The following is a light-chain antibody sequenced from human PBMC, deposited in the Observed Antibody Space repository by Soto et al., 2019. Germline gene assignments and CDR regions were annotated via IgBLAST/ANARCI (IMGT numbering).Light chain of an antibody. Sequence: DIQMTQSPSSLSASVGDRVTITCQASQDISNYLNWYQQKLGKAPKLLIYAASNLETGVTSRFSGSGSGTDFPFTISSLQPEDFATYYCQQYDNVPLTFGGGTSVEIK. CDR1: QDISNY. V-gene: IGKV1-33*01. CDR3: QQYDNVPLT. J-gene: IGKJ4*01. CDR2: AAS.